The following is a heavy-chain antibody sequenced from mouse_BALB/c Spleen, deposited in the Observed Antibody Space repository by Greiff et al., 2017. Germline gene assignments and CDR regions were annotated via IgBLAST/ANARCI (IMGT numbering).Heavy chain of an antibody. CDR1: GFSLTSYG. CDR3: ARRGGMITTKYFDV. V-gene: IGHV2-2*02. J-gene: IGHJ1*01. Sequence: QVQLKESGPGLVQPSQSLSITCTVSGFSLTSYGVHWVRQSPGKGLEWLGVIWSGGSTDYNAAFISRLSIIKDNSKSQVFFKMNSLQANDTAIYYCARRGGMITTKYFDVWGAGTTVTVSA. CDR2: IWSGGST. D-gene: IGHD2-4*01.